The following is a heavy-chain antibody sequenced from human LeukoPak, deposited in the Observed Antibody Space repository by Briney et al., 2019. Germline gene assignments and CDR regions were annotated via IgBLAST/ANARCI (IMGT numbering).Heavy chain of an antibody. Sequence: ASVKVSCKTSGYTFTGYYIHWLRQAPGQAFEWMGWINPKNGGTNYAHKFQGRVTMTRDTSISTAYMEVSSLRSDDTAVYYCARELIDFHDHTNKGFFDSWGQGTLVTVSS. D-gene: IGHD3/OR15-3a*01. CDR3: ARELIDFHDHTNKGFFDS. CDR1: GYTFTGYY. J-gene: IGHJ4*02. CDR2: INPKNGGT. V-gene: IGHV1-2*02.